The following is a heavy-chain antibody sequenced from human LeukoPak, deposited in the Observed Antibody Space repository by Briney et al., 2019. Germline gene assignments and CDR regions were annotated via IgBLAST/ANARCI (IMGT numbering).Heavy chain of an antibody. CDR1: GFPFSSYD. Sequence: GRSLRLSCAASGFPFSSYDMHWVRQAPGKGLVWVAVLSYDGTNEYYADSVKGRFTISRANSKNTVYLQMNSLRAEDTAVYYCARGFYGQDYWGLGTLVTVSS. CDR2: LSYDGTNE. J-gene: IGHJ4*02. CDR3: ARGFYGQDY. V-gene: IGHV3-30*03. D-gene: IGHD2/OR15-2a*01.